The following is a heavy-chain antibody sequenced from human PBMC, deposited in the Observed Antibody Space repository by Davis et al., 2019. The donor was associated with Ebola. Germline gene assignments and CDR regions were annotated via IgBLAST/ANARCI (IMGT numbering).Heavy chain of an antibody. CDR1: GFTFSSYW. CDR3: AKDRIDFWSGLLDY. CDR2: IKQDGSEK. D-gene: IGHD3-3*01. Sequence: GESLKISCAASGFTFSSYWMSWVRQAPGKGLEWVANIKQDGSEKYYVDSVKGRFTISRDNSKNTLYLQMNSLRAEDTAVYYCAKDRIDFWSGLLDYWGQGTLVTVSS. J-gene: IGHJ4*02. V-gene: IGHV3-7*01.